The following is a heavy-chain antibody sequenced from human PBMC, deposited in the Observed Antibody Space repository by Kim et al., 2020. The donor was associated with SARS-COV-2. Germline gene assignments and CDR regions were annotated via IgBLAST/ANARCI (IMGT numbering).Heavy chain of an antibody. Sequence: NPSLKSRVTISVDTSKNQFSLKLSSVTAADTAVYYCAREDFGLGELFLDYWGQGTLVTVSS. CDR3: AREDFGLGELFLDY. D-gene: IGHD3-10*01. V-gene: IGHV4-34*01. J-gene: IGHJ4*02.